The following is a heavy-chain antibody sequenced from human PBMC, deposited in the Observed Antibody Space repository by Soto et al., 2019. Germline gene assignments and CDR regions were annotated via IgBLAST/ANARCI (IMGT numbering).Heavy chain of an antibody. Sequence: QVQVVQSGAEMKKPGSSVKVSCKTSGGTFSTATISWVRQAPGQGLEWMGGIMPIFRTADYAQTFHGRVTSTANESATTDYLELSSLRSEDTAVYYCASDKARAQLGGNGYYIMDVWGQGTTVTVTS. D-gene: IGHD1-1*01. CDR1: GGTFSTAT. CDR3: ASDKARAQLGGNGYYIMDV. J-gene: IGHJ6*02. V-gene: IGHV1-69*12. CDR2: IMPIFRTA.